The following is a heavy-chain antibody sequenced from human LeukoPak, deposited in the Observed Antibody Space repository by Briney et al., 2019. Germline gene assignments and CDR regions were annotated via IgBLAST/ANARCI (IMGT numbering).Heavy chain of an antibody. V-gene: IGHV1-3*01. J-gene: IGHJ4*02. CDR1: GYTFTSYT. CDR2: INAGNGNA. CDR3: ARPLEPTMEIDY. D-gene: IGHD3-10*01. Sequence: ASVKVSCTASGYTFTSYTIYWVRQAPGQRLEWMGWINAGNGNAKYSQKFQDRVTITRDTSASTAYMELSSLRSEDTAVYYCARPLEPTMEIDYWGQGTLVTVSS.